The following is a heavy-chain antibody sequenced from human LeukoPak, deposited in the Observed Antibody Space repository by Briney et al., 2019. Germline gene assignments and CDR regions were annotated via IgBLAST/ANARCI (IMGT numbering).Heavy chain of an antibody. V-gene: IGHV4-4*07. CDR2: IYTSGST. CDR3: ARGVRSSWSLYYYYYIDV. CDR1: GGSISSYY. D-gene: IGHD6-13*01. Sequence: SETLSLTCTVSGGSISSYYGSWIRQPAGKGLEWIGRIYTSGSTNYNPSLKSRVTMSVDTSKNQFSLKLSSVTAADTAVYYCARGVRSSWSLYYYYYIDVWGKGTTVTISS. J-gene: IGHJ6*03.